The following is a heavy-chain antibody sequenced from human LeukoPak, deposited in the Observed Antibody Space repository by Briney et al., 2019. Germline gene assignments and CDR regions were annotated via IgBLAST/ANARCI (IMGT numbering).Heavy chain of an antibody. J-gene: IGHJ4*02. V-gene: IGHV3-74*01. CDR2: INSDGSSA. CDR3: ARDPTITIFDY. D-gene: IGHD3-10*01. Sequence: GGSLRLSCAASGFTFSSYWMHWVRQAPGKGLVWVSRINSDGSSASYADSVKGRFTISRDNAKNTLYLQMNSLRAEDTAVYYCARDPTITIFDYWGQGTLVTVSS. CDR1: GFTFSSYW.